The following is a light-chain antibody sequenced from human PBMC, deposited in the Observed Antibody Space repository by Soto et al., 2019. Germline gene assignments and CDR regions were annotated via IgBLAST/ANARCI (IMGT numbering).Light chain of an antibody. J-gene: IGLJ3*02. V-gene: IGLV7-43*01. CDR2: GTT. CDR3: LLYFGGAQVWV. Sequence: QTVVTQEPSLTVSPGGTVTLTCASSTGAVTSGHYPNWFQQKPGHPPRALIYGTTNKHSWTPARFSGSLLGGKAALTLSGVQPEDEAEYYCLLYFGGAQVWVFGGGTKVTVL. CDR1: TGAVTSGHY.